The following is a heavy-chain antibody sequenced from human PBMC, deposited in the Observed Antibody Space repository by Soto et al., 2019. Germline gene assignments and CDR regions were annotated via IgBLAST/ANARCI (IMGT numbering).Heavy chain of an antibody. V-gene: IGHV1-18*01. Sequence: ASVKVSCKASGYTFTSYGISWVRQAPGQGLEWMGWISAYNGNTNYAQKLQGRVTMTTDTSTSTAYMELRSLRSDDTAVYYCARDRRRLELGMLAPSRYAFDIWGQGTMVTVSS. D-gene: IGHD7-27*01. CDR3: ARDRRRLELGMLAPSRYAFDI. CDR1: GYTFTSYG. CDR2: ISAYNGNT. J-gene: IGHJ3*02.